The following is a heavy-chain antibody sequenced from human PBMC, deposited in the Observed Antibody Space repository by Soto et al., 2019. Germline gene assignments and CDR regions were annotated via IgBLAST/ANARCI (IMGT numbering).Heavy chain of an antibody. CDR3: AKGAGDSGSNAYFDY. CDR2: ISYAGSNK. V-gene: IGHV3-30*18. J-gene: IGHJ4*02. D-gene: IGHD6-19*01. Sequence: QVQLVESGGGVVQPGRSLRLSCAASGFTFSSYGMHWVREAPGKGLERVAVISYAGSNKYYADSVKGRFTISRNNSKNTVYLQMNSLRAEDTAVYYGAKGAGDSGSNAYFDYWGQGTLVTVSS. CDR1: GFTFSSYG.